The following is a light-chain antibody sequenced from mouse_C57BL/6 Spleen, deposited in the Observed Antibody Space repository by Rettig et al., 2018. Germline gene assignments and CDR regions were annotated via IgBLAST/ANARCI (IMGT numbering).Light chain of an antibody. CDR3: HQYHRSPPRT. CDR1: SSVSSSY. Sequence: QIVLTQSPAIMSASLGERVTMTCTASSSVSSSYLHWYQQKPGSSPKLWIYSTSNLASGVPARFSGSGSGTSYSLTISSMEAEDAATYYCHQYHRSPPRTFGGGTKLEIK. V-gene: IGKV4-74*01. CDR2: STS. J-gene: IGKJ1*01.